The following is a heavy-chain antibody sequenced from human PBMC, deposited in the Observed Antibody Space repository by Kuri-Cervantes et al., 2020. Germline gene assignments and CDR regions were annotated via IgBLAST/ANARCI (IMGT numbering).Heavy chain of an antibody. J-gene: IGHJ3*02. CDR2: IYYSGTT. CDR1: GGSISSGSYY. V-gene: IGHV4-39*01. D-gene: IGHD1-20*01. Sequence: SETLSLTCTVSGGSISSGSYYWGWIRQPPGKGLEWIGSIYYSGTTYYSPSLKSRVTISVDTSKNQFSLRLTSVTAPDTALYYCARHPNNWDDHDPFDIWGQGTMVTVSS. CDR3: ARHPNNWDDHDPFDI.